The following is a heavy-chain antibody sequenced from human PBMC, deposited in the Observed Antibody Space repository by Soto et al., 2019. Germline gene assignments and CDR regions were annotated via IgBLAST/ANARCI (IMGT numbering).Heavy chain of an antibody. CDR3: ARHSPSDTMVRGVITPFYYYYYGMDV. D-gene: IGHD3-10*01. CDR2: IIPIFGTA. Sequence: GASVKVSCKASGGTFSSYAISWVRQAPGQGLEWMGGIIPIFGTANYAQKFQGRVTITADESTSTAYMELSSLRSEDTAVYYCARHSPSDTMVRGVITPFYYYYYGMDVWGQGTTVTVSS. CDR1: GGTFSSYA. J-gene: IGHJ6*02. V-gene: IGHV1-69*13.